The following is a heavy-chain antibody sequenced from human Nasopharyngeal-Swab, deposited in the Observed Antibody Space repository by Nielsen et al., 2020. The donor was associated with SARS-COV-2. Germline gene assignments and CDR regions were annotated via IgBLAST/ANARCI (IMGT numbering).Heavy chain of an antibody. CDR3: ARVDVSGFYYYGLDV. V-gene: IGHV2-5*02. J-gene: IGHJ6*02. Sequence: SRQRPGQALEWLAVIFWDDDKWYSPSLEGRLTITKDTTKNQVVLRMTNVDPVDTGTYYCARVDVSGFYYYGLDVWGQGTTVTVSS. CDR2: IFWDDDK. D-gene: IGHD5-12*01.